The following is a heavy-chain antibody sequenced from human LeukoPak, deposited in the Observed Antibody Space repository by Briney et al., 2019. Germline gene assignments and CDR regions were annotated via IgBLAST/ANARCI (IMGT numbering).Heavy chain of an antibody. CDR1: GYSFASYW. Sequence: GESLKISCKGSGYSFASYWIGWVRQMPGKGLEWMGIIYPGDSDTRYSPSFQGQVTISADKSISTAYLQWSSLKASDTAMYYCARIECITAGMYYFDYWGQGTLVTVSS. CDR3: ARIECITAGMYYFDY. CDR2: IYPGDSDT. V-gene: IGHV5-51*01. D-gene: IGHD3-3*01. J-gene: IGHJ4*02.